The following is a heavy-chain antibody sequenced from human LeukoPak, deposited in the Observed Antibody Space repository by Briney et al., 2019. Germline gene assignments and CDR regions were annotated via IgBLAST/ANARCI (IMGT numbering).Heavy chain of an antibody. CDR2: ISGSDGST. V-gene: IGHV3-23*01. CDR3: AKPWAD. J-gene: IGHJ4*02. Sequence: GGSLRLSCAASGFTFSPYAMTWVRQAPGKGPEWVSTISGSDGSTYYADSVKGRFTISRDNSKNTLYPQINNLRAEDTAVYYCAKPWADWGQGTLVTVSS. CDR1: GFTFSPYA. D-gene: IGHD3-16*01.